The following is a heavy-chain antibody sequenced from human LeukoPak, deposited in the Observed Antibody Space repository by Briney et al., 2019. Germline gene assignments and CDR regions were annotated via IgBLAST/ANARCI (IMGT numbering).Heavy chain of an antibody. V-gene: IGHV1-18*01. CDR2: ISAYNGNT. CDR1: GYTFTSYG. Sequence: ASVKVSCKASGYTFTSYGISWVRQAPGQGLEWMGWISAYNGNTNYAQKLQGRVTMTTDTSTSTAYMELRSLRSDDTAVYYCAKDIRSICGGDCYSVGDAFDIWGQGTMVTVSS. CDR3: AKDIRSICGGDCYSVGDAFDI. J-gene: IGHJ3*02. D-gene: IGHD2-21*02.